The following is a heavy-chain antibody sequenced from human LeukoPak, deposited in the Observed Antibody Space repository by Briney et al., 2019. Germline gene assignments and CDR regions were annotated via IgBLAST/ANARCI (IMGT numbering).Heavy chain of an antibody. Sequence: PSETLSLTCTVSGGSISSSSYYWGWIRQPPGKGLEWIGSIYYSGSTYYNPSLKSRVTISVDTSKNQFSLKLSSVTAADTAVYYCARDKYCGGDCQYAFDIWGQGTMVTVSS. CDR1: GGSISSSSYY. CDR2: IYYSGST. CDR3: ARDKYCGGDCQYAFDI. V-gene: IGHV4-39*07. D-gene: IGHD2-21*01. J-gene: IGHJ3*02.